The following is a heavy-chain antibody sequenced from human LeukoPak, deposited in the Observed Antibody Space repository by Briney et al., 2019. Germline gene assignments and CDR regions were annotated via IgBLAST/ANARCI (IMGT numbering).Heavy chain of an antibody. Sequence: PSETLSLTCAVSGDSVSFSYWSWIRQPPGKGLEWIGYVFHTGDSNCNPSLKRRVTMSLDTSKNRLSLRLTSVTAADTAVYYCARHPFATPFDRWGRGTLVTVSS. CDR1: GDSVSFSY. V-gene: IGHV4-59*08. J-gene: IGHJ5*02. CDR2: VFHTGDS. D-gene: IGHD2-15*01. CDR3: ARHPFATPFDR.